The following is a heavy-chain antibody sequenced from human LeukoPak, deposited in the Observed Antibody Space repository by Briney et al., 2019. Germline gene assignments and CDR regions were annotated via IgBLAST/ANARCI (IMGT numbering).Heavy chain of an antibody. Sequence: GGSLRLSCAASGFTFSSYAMHWVRQAPGKGLEWVAVISYDGSNKYYTDSVKGRFTISRDNSKNTLYLQMNSLRAEDTAVYYCARDAISAVAAAYYFDYWGQGTLVTVSS. J-gene: IGHJ4*02. CDR3: ARDAISAVAAAYYFDY. V-gene: IGHV3-30-3*01. CDR1: GFTFSSYA. D-gene: IGHD6-19*01. CDR2: ISYDGSNK.